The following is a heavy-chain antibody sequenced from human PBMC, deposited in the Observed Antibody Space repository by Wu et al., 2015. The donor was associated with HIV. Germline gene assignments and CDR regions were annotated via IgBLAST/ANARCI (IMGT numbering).Heavy chain of an antibody. CDR1: GYTFTAHY. D-gene: IGHD3/OR15-3a*01. Sequence: QVQLVQSGAEVTKPGASVRVSCQTSGYTFTAHYIHWVRQAPGQGLEWMGWIRPDSGATNYAERFEDRVTMTRDASISTAYLQLRRLRFDDTAVYFCARDLGDDFAVRGFYWYMDVWAEGPRSPSP. CDR3: ARDLGDDFAVRGFYWYMDV. CDR2: IRPDSGAT. V-gene: IGHV1-2*02. J-gene: IGHJ6*03.